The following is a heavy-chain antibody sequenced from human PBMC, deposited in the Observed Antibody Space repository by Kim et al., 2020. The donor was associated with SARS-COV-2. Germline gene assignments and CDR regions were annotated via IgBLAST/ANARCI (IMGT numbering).Heavy chain of an antibody. Sequence: KLQGRVTMTTDTSTSTAYMELRSLRSDDTAVYYCARGREIAAAGVWYFDYWGQGTLVTVSS. J-gene: IGHJ4*02. V-gene: IGHV1-18*01. CDR3: ARGREIAAAGVWYFDY. D-gene: IGHD6-13*01.